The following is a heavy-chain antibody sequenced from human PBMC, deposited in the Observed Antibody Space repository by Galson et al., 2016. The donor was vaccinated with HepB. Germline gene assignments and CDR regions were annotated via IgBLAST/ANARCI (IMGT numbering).Heavy chain of an antibody. CDR3: ASAYYHYYYYYAMDV. CDR1: GFTFSRIA. D-gene: IGHD3-10*01. V-gene: IGHV3-30*04. Sequence: SLRLSCAASGFTFSRIAMHWVRQAPGKGLKWVAVISYDGGSNYYADSVKGRFTISRDSARNTLLLQMKSLRAEDTAIYYCASAYYHYYYYYAMDVWGQGTTVTVSS. CDR2: ISYDGGSN. J-gene: IGHJ6*02.